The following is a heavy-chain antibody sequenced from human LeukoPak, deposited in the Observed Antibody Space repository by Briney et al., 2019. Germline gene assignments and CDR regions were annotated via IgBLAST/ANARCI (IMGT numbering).Heavy chain of an antibody. CDR1: GYSFTSYW. CDR3: ARGRWDIVVVVAARGKYYFDY. D-gene: IGHD2-15*01. J-gene: IGHJ4*02. CDR2: IYPGDSDT. V-gene: IGHV5-51*01. Sequence: GESLKISCKGSGYSFTSYWIGWVRQMPGKGLEWMGIIYPGDSDTRYSPSFQGQVTISADKSISTDYLQWSSLKASDTAMYYCARGRWDIVVVVAARGKYYFDYWGQGTLVTVSS.